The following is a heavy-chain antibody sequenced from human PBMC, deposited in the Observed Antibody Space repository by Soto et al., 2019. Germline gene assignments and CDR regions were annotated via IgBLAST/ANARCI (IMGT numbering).Heavy chain of an antibody. J-gene: IGHJ6*02. D-gene: IGHD1-20*01. CDR2: ISSSGSTI. V-gene: IGHV3-48*03. CDR3: ASLRYNWDIGVGYGMDV. Sequence: EVQLVESGGGLVQPGGSLRLSCAASGFTFSSYEMNWVRQAPGKGLEWVSYISSSGSTIYYADSVKGRFTISGDNAKNSLYLQMNSLRAEDTAVYYCASLRYNWDIGVGYGMDVWGQGTTVTVSS. CDR1: GFTFSSYE.